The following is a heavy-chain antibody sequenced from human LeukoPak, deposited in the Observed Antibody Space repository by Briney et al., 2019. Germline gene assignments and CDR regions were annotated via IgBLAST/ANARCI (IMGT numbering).Heavy chain of an antibody. V-gene: IGHV3-23*01. D-gene: IGHD2-15*01. J-gene: IGHJ4*02. CDR3: AKELVLVVVAATPDY. CDR1: GIIFSNHA. CDR2: ITGSGGST. Sequence: PGGSLRLSCAASGIIFSNHAMSWVGQAPGKGLEWVSGITGSGGSTYYADSVKGRFTISRDNSKNTLYLQMNSLRAEDTAVYYCAKELVLVVVAATPDYWGQGTLVTVSS.